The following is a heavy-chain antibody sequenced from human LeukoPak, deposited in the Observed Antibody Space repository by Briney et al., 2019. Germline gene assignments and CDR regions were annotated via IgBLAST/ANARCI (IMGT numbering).Heavy chain of an antibody. CDR3: ARAPPLYDSSGYYSI. V-gene: IGHV3-21*01. J-gene: IGHJ4*02. D-gene: IGHD3-22*01. Sequence: GGSLRLSCAASGFTFSSYSMNCVRQAPGKGLEWGSFISSSSSDIYYADSVKGRFTISRDNAKNSLYLQMNSLRAEDTAVYYCARAPPLYDSSGYYSIWGQGTLVTVSS. CDR1: GFTFSSYS. CDR2: ISSSSSDI.